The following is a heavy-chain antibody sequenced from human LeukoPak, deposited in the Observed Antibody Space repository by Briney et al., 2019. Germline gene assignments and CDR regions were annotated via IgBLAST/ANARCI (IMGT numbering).Heavy chain of an antibody. CDR1: GYTFTSYG. J-gene: IGHJ3*02. CDR3: TTDLGAPLYDSSGYYLVDI. D-gene: IGHD3-22*01. CDR2: ISAYNGNT. V-gene: IGHV1-18*01. Sequence: GASVKVSCKASGYTFTSYGISWVRQAPGQGLEGMGWISAYNGNTNYAQKLQGRVTITRNTSISTAYMELSSLRSEDTAVYYCTTDLGAPLYDSSGYYLVDIWGQGTMVTVSS.